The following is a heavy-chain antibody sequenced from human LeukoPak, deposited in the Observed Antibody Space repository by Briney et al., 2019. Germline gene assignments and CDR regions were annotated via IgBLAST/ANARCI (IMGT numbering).Heavy chain of an antibody. CDR1: GFTFSSYG. V-gene: IGHV3-23*01. Sequence: GGSLRLSCAASGFTFSSYGMSWVRQAPGKGLEWVSGISGSGGVSGSGGGTYYADSVKGRFTISRDNSKNTLYLQMNSLRAEDTAVYYCGTGFGQNVDTAMVPDHFDYWGQGTLVTVSS. CDR3: GTGFGQNVDTAMVPDHFDY. J-gene: IGHJ4*02. CDR2: ISGSGGVSGSGGGT. D-gene: IGHD5-18*01.